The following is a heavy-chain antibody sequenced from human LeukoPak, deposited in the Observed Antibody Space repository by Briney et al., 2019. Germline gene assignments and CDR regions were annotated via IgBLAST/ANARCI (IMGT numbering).Heavy chain of an antibody. Sequence: SQTLSLTCAISGDSVSSNSAAWNWIRQTSSRGLEWLGRTYYRSKWYNDYAVSVKSRITINPDTSKNQFSLQLNSVTPEDTAVYYCARVRRDGYNPLYYFDYWGQGTLVTVTS. CDR3: ARVRRDGYNPLYYFDY. D-gene: IGHD5-24*01. CDR2: TYYRSKWYN. CDR1: GDSVSSNSAA. V-gene: IGHV6-1*01. J-gene: IGHJ4*02.